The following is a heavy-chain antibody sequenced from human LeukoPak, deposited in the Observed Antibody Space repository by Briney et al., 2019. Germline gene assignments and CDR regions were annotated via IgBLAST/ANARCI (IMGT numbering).Heavy chain of an antibody. CDR3: ARENSSSSLDY. CDR1: GGSISSYY. J-gene: IGHJ4*02. CDR2: IYYSGST. D-gene: IGHD6-6*01. Sequence: SETLSLTCTVSGGSISSYYWSWIRQPPGKGLEWIGYIYYSGSTNYNPSLKSRVTISVDTSKNRFSLKLSSVTAADTAVYYCARENSSSSLDYWGQGTLVTVSS. V-gene: IGHV4-59*01.